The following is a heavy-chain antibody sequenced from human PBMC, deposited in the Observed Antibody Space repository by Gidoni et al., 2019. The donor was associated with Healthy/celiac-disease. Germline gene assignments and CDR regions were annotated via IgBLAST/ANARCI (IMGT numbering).Heavy chain of an antibody. Sequence: QVQLVQSGAEVKKPGSSVKVSCQASGGTFSSYAISWVRQAPGQGLEWMGGIIPSFGTANYAQKFQGRVTITADESTSTAYMELSSLRSEDTAVYYCARDRPAVAGTSFWFDPWGQGTLVTVSS. CDR2: IIPSFGTA. CDR3: ARDRPAVAGTSFWFDP. D-gene: IGHD6-19*01. J-gene: IGHJ5*02. V-gene: IGHV1-69*01. CDR1: GGTFSSYA.